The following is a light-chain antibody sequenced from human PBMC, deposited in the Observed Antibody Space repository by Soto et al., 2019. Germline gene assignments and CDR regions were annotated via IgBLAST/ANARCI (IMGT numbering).Light chain of an antibody. CDR3: QKYNSAPFT. Sequence: DIRMTQSPSSLSASVGERVTITCRASQGISNYVAWYQQKPWKVPKLLIYAASTLQSGVPSRFSGSGSGTDSNLTISSLLPEDVATYYGQKYNSAPFTFGPGTKVDIK. CDR1: QGISNY. V-gene: IGKV1-27*01. CDR2: AAS. J-gene: IGKJ3*01.